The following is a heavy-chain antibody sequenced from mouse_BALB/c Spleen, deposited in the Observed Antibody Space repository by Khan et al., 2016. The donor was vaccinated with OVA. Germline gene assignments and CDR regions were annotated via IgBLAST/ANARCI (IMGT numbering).Heavy chain of an antibody. J-gene: IGHJ4*01. D-gene: IGHD1-1*01. CDR2: IWGDGIT. Sequence: QVQLKESGPGLVAPSQSLSITCTVSGFSLSRYSVHWVRQPPGKGLEWLGMIWGDGITDYNSTLKSRLSISKDNSKSQVFLKMNSLQTDDTAMYYCARGDYYGNIYAMDYWGQGTSDTVSS. CDR3: ARGDYYGNIYAMDY. V-gene: IGHV2-6-4*01. CDR1: GFSLSRYS.